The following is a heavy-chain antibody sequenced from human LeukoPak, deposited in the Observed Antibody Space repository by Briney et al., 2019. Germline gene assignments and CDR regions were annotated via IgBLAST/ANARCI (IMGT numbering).Heavy chain of an antibody. D-gene: IGHD2-15*01. CDR1: GGSISSGSYY. V-gene: IGHV4-61*02. Sequence: SETLSLTCTVSGGSISSGSYYWSWIRQPAGKGLEWIGRIYTSGSTNYNPSLKSRVAISVDTSKNQFSLKLSSVTAADTAVYYCARGATPDYWGQGTLVTVSS. J-gene: IGHJ4*02. CDR2: IYTSGST. CDR3: ARGATPDY.